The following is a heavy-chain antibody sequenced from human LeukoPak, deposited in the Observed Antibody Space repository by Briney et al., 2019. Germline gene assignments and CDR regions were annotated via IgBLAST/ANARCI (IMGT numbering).Heavy chain of an antibody. D-gene: IGHD3-3*01. V-gene: IGHV3-23*01. CDR3: AKDTYDFWSGFRGYYFDY. CDR1: GFTFSSYA. Sequence: PGGSLRLSCAASGFTFSSYAMSWVRQAPGKGLEWVSAISGSGGSTYYADSVKGRFTISRDNSKNTLYLQMNSLRAEDTAVYYCAKDTYDFWSGFRGYYFDYWGQGTLVTVSS. J-gene: IGHJ4*02. CDR2: ISGSGGST.